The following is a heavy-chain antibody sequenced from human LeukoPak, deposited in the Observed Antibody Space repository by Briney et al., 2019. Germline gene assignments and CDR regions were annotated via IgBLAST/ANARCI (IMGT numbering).Heavy chain of an antibody. CDR3: AKDPKPNLFWSGYYTFDY. CDR2: ISGSGGST. V-gene: IGHV3-23*01. J-gene: IGHJ4*02. D-gene: IGHD3-3*01. CDR1: GFTFSSYA. Sequence: PGGSLRLSCAASGFTFSSYAVSWVRQAPGKGLEWVSAISGSGGSTYYADSVKGRFTISRDNSKNTLYLQMNSLRAEDTAVYYCAKDPKPNLFWSGYYTFDYWGQGTLVTVSS.